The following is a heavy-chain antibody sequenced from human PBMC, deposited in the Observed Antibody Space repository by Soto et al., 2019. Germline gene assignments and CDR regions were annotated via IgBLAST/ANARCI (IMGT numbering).Heavy chain of an antibody. CDR3: AGTGSYGDY. J-gene: IGHJ4*02. CDR1: GFTFSNYA. D-gene: IGHD1-26*01. Sequence: QVQLVESGGGVVQPGRSLRLSCAASGFTFSNYAMHWVRQAPGKGLEWVAVDASKAYYAESVKGRFTISRDNSKDTLYLQMNSLRGEDTAVYYCAGTGSYGDYWGQGTLVTVSS. CDR2: DASKA. V-gene: IGHV3-33*01.